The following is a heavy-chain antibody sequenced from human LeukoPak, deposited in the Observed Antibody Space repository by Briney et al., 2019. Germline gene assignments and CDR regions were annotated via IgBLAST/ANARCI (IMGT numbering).Heavy chain of an antibody. CDR2: VNPNSGHT. J-gene: IGHJ4*02. Sequence: ASVKVSCKASGYTFTSYDINWVRQATGQGLEWMGWVNPNSGHTGYAQKFQGRVSMTRNTSITTAYMELSSLTSEDTAVYYCARGAPGSYCSGGSCPYFDYWGQGTLVSVSS. CDR1: GYTFTSYD. V-gene: IGHV1-8*01. D-gene: IGHD2-15*01. CDR3: ARGAPGSYCSGGSCPYFDY.